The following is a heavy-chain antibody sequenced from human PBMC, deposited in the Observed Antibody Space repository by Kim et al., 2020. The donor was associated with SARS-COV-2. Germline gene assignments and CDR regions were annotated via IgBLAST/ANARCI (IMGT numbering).Heavy chain of an antibody. CDR3: ATSPSSNDYYGSGKYYFDY. D-gene: IGHD3-10*01. CDR1: GGSISSYY. V-gene: IGHV4-59*13. Sequence: SETLSLTCTVSGGSISSYYWSWIRQPPGTGPEWIGYIYYSGSTKYNPSLKSRVTTSLDTSKNQFSLRLSSVTAADTAVYYCATSPSSNDYYGSGKYYFDYWGQGTLVTVSS. J-gene: IGHJ4*02. CDR2: IYYSGST.